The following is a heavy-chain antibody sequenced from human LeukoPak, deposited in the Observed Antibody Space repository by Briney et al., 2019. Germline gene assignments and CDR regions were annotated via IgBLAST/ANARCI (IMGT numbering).Heavy chain of an antibody. J-gene: IGHJ4*02. D-gene: IGHD3-22*01. CDR3: ARANSPYYYDTSGYYPRGYFDY. CDR2: IYYSGST. Sequence: ASETLSLTCTVSGGSISSSRYYWGWIRQPPGKGLEWIGSIYYSGSTYYNPSLKSRVTISVDTSKNQFSLKLSSVTAADTAVYYCARANSPYYYDTSGYYPRGYFDYWGQGTLVTVSS. CDR1: GGSISSSRYY. V-gene: IGHV4-39*01.